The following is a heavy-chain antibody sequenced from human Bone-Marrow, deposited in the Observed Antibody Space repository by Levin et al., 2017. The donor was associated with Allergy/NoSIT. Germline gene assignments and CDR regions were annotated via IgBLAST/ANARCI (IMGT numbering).Heavy chain of an antibody. V-gene: IGHV4-39*01. CDR1: GGSISSSVYY. CDR2: IYYSGTT. Sequence: PGGSLRLSCTVSGGSISSSVYYWGWIRQSPGKGLEWIGSIYYSGTTYHNPSLQSRVTISVDTSKNQFSLKLNSVTAADTAVYYCARQRCTNDSCYTSRGWFDPWGQGTLVTVSS. CDR3: ARQRCTNDSCYTSRGWFDP. J-gene: IGHJ5*02. D-gene: IGHD2-8*01.